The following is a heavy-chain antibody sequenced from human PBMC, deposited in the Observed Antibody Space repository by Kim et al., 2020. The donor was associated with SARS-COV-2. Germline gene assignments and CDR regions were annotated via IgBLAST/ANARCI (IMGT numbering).Heavy chain of an antibody. V-gene: IGHV3-21*01. D-gene: IGHD2-15*01. CDR1: GFTFSSYS. J-gene: IGHJ3*02. CDR2: ISSSSSYI. CDR3: ERDQIVRYCSGGSCHDGAFDI. Sequence: GGSLRLSCAASGFTFSSYSMNWVRQAPGKGLEWVSSISSSSSYIYYADSVKGRFTISRDNAKNSLYLQMNSLRAEDTAVYYCERDQIVRYCSGGSCHDGAFDIWRQGTMVTVSS.